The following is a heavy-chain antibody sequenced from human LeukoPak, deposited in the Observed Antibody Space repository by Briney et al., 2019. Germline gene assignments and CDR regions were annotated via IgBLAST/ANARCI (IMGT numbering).Heavy chain of an antibody. CDR3: ARGPSRYYYYMDV. Sequence: SETLSLTCAVYGGSFSGYYWSWICQPPGKRLEWIGEINHSGSTNYNPSLKSRVTISVDTSKNQFSLKLSSVTAADTAVYYCARGPSRYYYYMDVWGKGTTVTVSS. D-gene: IGHD6-6*01. CDR2: INHSGST. J-gene: IGHJ6*03. CDR1: GGSFSGYY. V-gene: IGHV4-34*01.